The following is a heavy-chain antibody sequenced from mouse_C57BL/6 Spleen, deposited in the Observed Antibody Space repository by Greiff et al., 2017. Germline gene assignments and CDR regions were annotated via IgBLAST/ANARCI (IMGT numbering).Heavy chain of an antibody. Sequence: EVLLVESGGGLVKPGGSLKLSCAASGFTFSSYTMSWVRQTPEKRLEWVATISGGGGNTYYPDSVQGRFTISRDNAKNTMYLQLRRLRSADTALYYCARHRGAQAHYARDDWGQGTSVTVSS. CDR2: ISGGGGNT. CDR3: ARHRGAQAHYARDD. J-gene: IGHJ4*01. V-gene: IGHV5-9*01. D-gene: IGHD3-2*02. CDR1: GFTFSSYT.